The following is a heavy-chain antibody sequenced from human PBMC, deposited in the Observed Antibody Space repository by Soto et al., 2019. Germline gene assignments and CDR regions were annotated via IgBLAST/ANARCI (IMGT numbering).Heavy chain of an antibody. D-gene: IGHD3-3*01. J-gene: IGHJ4*02. V-gene: IGHV3-9*01. CDR2: ISWNSDSI. CDR3: TRVGWLYDFWSGPFHFDL. Sequence: EAQLVESGGGFVQPGRSLRLSCAASGFIFDDFAIHWVRQAPGKGLEWVSGISWNSDSIGYADSVKGRFTISRDNAKNAQYLQMSIRRVEDTALYYCTRVGWLYDFWSGPFHFDLWGQGTLVTVSS. CDR1: GFIFDDFA.